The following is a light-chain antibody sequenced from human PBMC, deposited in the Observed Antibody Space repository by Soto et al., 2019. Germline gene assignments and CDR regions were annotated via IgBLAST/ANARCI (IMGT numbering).Light chain of an antibody. CDR1: SSDVGSYNY. CDR2: EVS. V-gene: IGLV2-14*01. CDR3: ASSPTNTPLWV. Sequence: QSVLTQPASVSGSPGQSITISCTGTSSDVGSYNYVSWYQHHPGKAPKLLIFEVSNRPSGVSDRFSGSKSGNTASLTISGLQVEDEADYYCASSPTNTPLWVLGGGTKGTVL. J-gene: IGLJ3*02.